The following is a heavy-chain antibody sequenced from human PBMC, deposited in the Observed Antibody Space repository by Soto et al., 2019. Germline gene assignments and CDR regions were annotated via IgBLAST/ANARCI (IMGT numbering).Heavy chain of an antibody. CDR1: GFTFSSYS. V-gene: IGHV3-21*01. CDR2: ISSSSSYI. J-gene: IGHJ4*02. Sequence: PGGSLRLSCAASGFTFSSYSMNWVRQAPGKGLEWVSSISSSSSYIYYADSVKGRFTISRDNAKNSLYLQMNSLRAEDTAVYYCASLGPARFLEWLHHPNPRSHFDYWGQGALVTVSS. CDR3: ASLGPARFLEWLHHPNPRSHFDY. D-gene: IGHD3-3*01.